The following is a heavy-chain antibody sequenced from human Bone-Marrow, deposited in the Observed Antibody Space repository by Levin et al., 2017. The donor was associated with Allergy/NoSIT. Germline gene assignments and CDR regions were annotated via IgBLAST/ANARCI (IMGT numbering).Heavy chain of an antibody. CDR1: GFTFGDYA. V-gene: IGHV3-49*03. D-gene: IGHD3-10*01. CDR2: IRSKAYGGTT. Sequence: GESLKISCTASGFTFGDYAMSWFRQAPGKGLEWVGFIRSKAYGGTTEYAASVKGRFTISRDDSKSIAYLQMNSLKTEDTAVYYCTRRLWFGELLLSIWGQGTLVTVSS. CDR3: TRRLWFGELLLSI. J-gene: IGHJ4*02.